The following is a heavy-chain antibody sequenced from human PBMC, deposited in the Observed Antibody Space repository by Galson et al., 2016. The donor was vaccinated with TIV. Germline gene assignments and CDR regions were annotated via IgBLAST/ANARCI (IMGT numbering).Heavy chain of an antibody. Sequence: SVKVSCKASGYTFSKYGISWVRQAPGQGLEWMGWISGYSGNTNYARKLKGRVSMTTDTSTGTAFMEVRSLTSDDTAVYYCARDRGSMTMILVVDYYYGMDVWDQGTTVTVSS. CDR2: ISGYSGNT. CDR3: ARDRGSMTMILVVDYYYGMDV. J-gene: IGHJ6*02. CDR1: GYTFSKYG. V-gene: IGHV1-18*04. D-gene: IGHD3-22*01.